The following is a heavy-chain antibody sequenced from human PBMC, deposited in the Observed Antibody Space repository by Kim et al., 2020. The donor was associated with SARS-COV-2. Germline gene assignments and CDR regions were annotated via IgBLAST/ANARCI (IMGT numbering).Heavy chain of an antibody. Sequence: GGSLRLSCAASGFTFSGSAVHWVRQASGKGLEWVGRIRSKPYSYATAYAASVTGRFTISRDDSKNTAYLQMNSLKTEDTAVYYCTRRVDTAKVTWCDPWGQGTLVTVSS. CDR1: GFTFSGSA. J-gene: IGHJ5*02. D-gene: IGHD5-18*01. CDR3: TRRVDTAKVTWCDP. V-gene: IGHV3-73*01. CDR2: IRSKPYSYAT.